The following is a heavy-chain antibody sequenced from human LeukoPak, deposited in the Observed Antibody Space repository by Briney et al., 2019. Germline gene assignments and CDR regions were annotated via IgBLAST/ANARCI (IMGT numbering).Heavy chain of an antibody. Sequence: GGSLRLSCAASGFPYSSYMMTWVRQPPGKRLEWVSSISSSSSYIYYAHPVTGRFTISRDNAKNSPYPQMYNLRAEDPAVYFCARGRYATVTSDYCGEGTLGTVSS. CDR2: ISSSSSYI. CDR3: ARGRYATVTSDY. D-gene: IGHD4-17*01. V-gene: IGHV3-21*01. J-gene: IGHJ4*02. CDR1: GFPYSSYM.